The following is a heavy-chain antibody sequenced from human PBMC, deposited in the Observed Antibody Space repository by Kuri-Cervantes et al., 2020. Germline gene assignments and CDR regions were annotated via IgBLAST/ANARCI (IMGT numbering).Heavy chain of an antibody. D-gene: IGHD3-22*01. J-gene: IGHJ6*02. Sequence: SETLSLTCTVSGGSISSSSYYWSWIRQPPGKGLEWIGEINHSGSTNYNPSLKSRVTISVDTSKNQFSLKLSSVTAADTAVYYCASGTSMIHLRKRGYYSMDVWGQGTTVTVSS. CDR2: INHSGST. CDR1: GGSISSSSYY. V-gene: IGHV4-39*07. CDR3: ASGTSMIHLRKRGYYSMDV.